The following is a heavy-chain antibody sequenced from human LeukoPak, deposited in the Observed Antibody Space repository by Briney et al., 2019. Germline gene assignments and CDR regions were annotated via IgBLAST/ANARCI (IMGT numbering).Heavy chain of an antibody. J-gene: IGHJ4*02. D-gene: IGHD6-19*01. Sequence: GGSLRLSCTTSGFTFGDYAMSWFRQAPGKGLEWVAFIRNRVYGGSTEYAASVKGRFTISRDDSKSIAYLQMNSLKIEDTAIYYCTRDRRAQCSGWYVPDFDCWGQGTLVTVSS. CDR1: GFTFGDYA. CDR3: TRDRRAQCSGWYVPDFDC. CDR2: IRNRVYGGST. V-gene: IGHV3-49*03.